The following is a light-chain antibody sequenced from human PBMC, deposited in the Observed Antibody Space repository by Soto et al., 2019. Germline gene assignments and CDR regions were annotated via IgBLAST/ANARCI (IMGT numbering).Light chain of an antibody. CDR2: DAS. Sequence: EIVLTQSPDTLSLSPGERATLSCRASQSVRNNYLAWYQQKPGQAPRFLIFDASSRATGIPDRFSGSGSGTDFTLTISRLEPEDFALYYCQQYGSTPLTFGGGTKV. CDR3: QQYGSTPLT. J-gene: IGKJ4*01. CDR1: QSVRNNY. V-gene: IGKV3-20*01.